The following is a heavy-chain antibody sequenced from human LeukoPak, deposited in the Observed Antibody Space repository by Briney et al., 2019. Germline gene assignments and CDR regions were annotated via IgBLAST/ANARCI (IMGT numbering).Heavy chain of an antibody. Sequence: GGSLRLSCAASGFTFDDYAMHWVRQAPGKGLEWVSGISWNSGSIGYADSVKGRFTISRDNAKNSLYLQMNSLRAEDTAVYYCARDLPTVTVFDYWGQGTLVTVSS. D-gene: IGHD4-11*01. V-gene: IGHV3-9*01. J-gene: IGHJ4*02. CDR3: ARDLPTVTVFDY. CDR2: ISWNSGSI. CDR1: GFTFDDYA.